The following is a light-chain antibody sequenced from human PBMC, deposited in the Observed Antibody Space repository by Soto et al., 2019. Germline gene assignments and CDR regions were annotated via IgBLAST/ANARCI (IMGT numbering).Light chain of an antibody. CDR2: GAS. V-gene: IGKV3-20*01. CDR3: QQYGSPDT. CDR1: QSVSNNY. J-gene: IGKJ1*01. Sequence: ETVLTQSPGTLSLSPGERATLSCRSSQSVSNNYVAWYQQNPDQPPSLLIGGASNRATSIPDRFSSSGAGTVFTLTISILEAEDIAVYYWQQYGSPDTFGQGTKVDI.